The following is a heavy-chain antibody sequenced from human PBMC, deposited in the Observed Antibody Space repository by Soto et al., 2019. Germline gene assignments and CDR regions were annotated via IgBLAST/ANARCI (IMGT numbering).Heavy chain of an antibody. J-gene: IGHJ4*02. Sequence: GSLRLSCAASGFTFDDYAMHWVRQAPGKGLEWVSLISWDGGSTYYADSVKGRFTISRDNSKNSLYLQMNSLRAEDTALYYCAKDIGGSCYFDYWGQGTLVTVSS. CDR2: ISWDGGST. D-gene: IGHD2-15*01. CDR3: AKDIGGSCYFDY. V-gene: IGHV3-43D*03. CDR1: GFTFDDYA.